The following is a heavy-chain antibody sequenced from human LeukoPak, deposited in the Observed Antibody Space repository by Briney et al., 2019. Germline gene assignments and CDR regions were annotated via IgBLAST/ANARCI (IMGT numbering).Heavy chain of an antibody. D-gene: IGHD6-13*01. V-gene: IGHV4-34*01. CDR3: ATSRGYSSSWYYMDV. J-gene: IGHJ6*03. CDR2: INHSGST. CDR1: GGSFSGYY. Sequence: SETLSLTCAVYGGSFSGYYWSWIRQPPGKGLEWIGEINHSGSTNYSPSLKSRVTISVDTSKNQFSLKLSSVTAADTAVYYCATSRGYSSSWYYMDVWGKGTTVTISS.